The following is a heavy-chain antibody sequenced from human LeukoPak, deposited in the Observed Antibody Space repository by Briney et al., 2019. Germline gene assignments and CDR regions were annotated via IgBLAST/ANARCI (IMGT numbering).Heavy chain of an antibody. CDR3: VRDRTLGVRDGFILA. CDR1: GFTFSAYN. CDR2: ISGSSSAI. J-gene: IGHJ5*02. D-gene: IGHD5-24*01. Sequence: GGSLRLSCAASGFTFSAYNMIWVRQAPGKGLEWLSYISGSSSAIYCADSVQGRFTISRDNAKNSLSLQMSSLRVEDTAVYYCVRDRTLGVRDGFILAWGQGTLVTVSS. V-gene: IGHV3-48*01.